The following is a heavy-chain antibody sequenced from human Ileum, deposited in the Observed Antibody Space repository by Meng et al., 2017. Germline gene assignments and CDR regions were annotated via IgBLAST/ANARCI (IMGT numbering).Heavy chain of an antibody. D-gene: IGHD4-23*01. J-gene: IGHJ4*02. CDR3: ARHGGYSQDF. CDR2: ISHSGSA. Sequence: VQLWESGPRLVTPSGTLSLTCAVSSGSISSNTYWSWVRRPPGKGLEWIGQISHSGSAYYNPSLKSRVTMSVDKSKSQFSLMLTSVTAADTAIYYCARHGGYSQDFWGQGTLVTVSS. CDR1: SGSISSNTY. V-gene: IGHV4-4*02.